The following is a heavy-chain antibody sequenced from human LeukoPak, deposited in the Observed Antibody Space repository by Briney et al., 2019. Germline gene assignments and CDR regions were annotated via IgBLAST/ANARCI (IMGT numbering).Heavy chain of an antibody. CDR3: ARIGYSYGPLGYYYYMDV. V-gene: IGHV3-21*01. Sequence: GGSLRLSCAASGFTFSSYSMSWVRQAPGKGLEWVSSISTSSSYIYYADSVKGRFTISRDNAKNSLYLQMNSLRAEDTAVYYCARIGYSYGPLGYYYYMDVWGKGTTVTISS. J-gene: IGHJ6*03. CDR2: ISTSSSYI. CDR1: GFTFSSYS. D-gene: IGHD5-18*01.